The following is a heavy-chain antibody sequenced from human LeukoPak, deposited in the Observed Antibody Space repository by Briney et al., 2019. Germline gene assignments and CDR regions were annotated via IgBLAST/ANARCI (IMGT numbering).Heavy chain of an antibody. CDR2: ISDNGGRS. V-gene: IGHV3-23*01. CDR3: ARNSYSTGWYFFDY. Sequence: GGSLTLSCTASGFTYFTYAMSWVRQAPGKGLEGVSGISDNGGRSYYADSMKGRFTVSRDNSRNTLYLQMHRLRAVDTAVYYCARNSYSTGWYFFDYWGLGTLVTVSS. CDR1: GFTYFTYA. D-gene: IGHD6-19*01. J-gene: IGHJ4*02.